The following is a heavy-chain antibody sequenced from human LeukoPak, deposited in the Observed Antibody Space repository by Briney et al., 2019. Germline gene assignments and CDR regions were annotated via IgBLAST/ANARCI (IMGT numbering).Heavy chain of an antibody. CDR2: ISPSGDRT. Sequence: GGSLRLSCAASGFTFSGFAMSWVRRTPGKGLEWVSFISPSGDRTSNADSVEGRFTISRDNTRNTLYLQMNSLRDEDTGVYYCAIMHGYYDGSGFWVQWGQGTLVTVSS. CDR3: AIMHGYYDGSGFWVQ. J-gene: IGHJ4*02. D-gene: IGHD3-22*01. V-gene: IGHV3-23*01. CDR1: GFTFSGFA.